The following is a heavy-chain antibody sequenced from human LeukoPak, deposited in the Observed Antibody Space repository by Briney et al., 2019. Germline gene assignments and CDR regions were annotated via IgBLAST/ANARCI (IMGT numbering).Heavy chain of an antibody. D-gene: IGHD3-3*01. CDR3: ARGRVVYYYYMDV. V-gene: IGHV3-21*01. CDR1: GFTFSSYS. Sequence: PGGSLRLSCAASGFTFSSYSMNWVRQAPGKGLEWVPSISSSSSYIYYADSVKGRFTISRDNAKSSLYLQMNSLRAEDTAVYYCARGRVVYYYYMDVWGKGTTVTVSS. J-gene: IGHJ6*03. CDR2: ISSSSSYI.